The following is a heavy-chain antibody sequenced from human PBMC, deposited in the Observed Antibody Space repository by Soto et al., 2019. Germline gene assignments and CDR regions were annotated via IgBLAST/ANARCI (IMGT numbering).Heavy chain of an antibody. V-gene: IGHV3-23*01. Sequence: GGSLRVSCSASLFTFRSYARSCLLQSPLKGLEWVSAISDAGAGTYYADSVKGRFTISRDNSQNTLYLQMNSLRSEDTAVYYCARDHVGSSSSRWFDPWGQGTLVTSPQ. D-gene: IGHD6-6*01. CDR1: LFTFRSYA. J-gene: IGHJ5*02. CDR3: ARDHVGSSSSRWFDP. CDR2: ISDAGAGT.